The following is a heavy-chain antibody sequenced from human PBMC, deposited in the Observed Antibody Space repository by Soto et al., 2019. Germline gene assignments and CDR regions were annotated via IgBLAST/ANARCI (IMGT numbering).Heavy chain of an antibody. CDR1: GFTFSSYA. J-gene: IGHJ3*02. CDR2: ISSNGGST. D-gene: IGHD3-22*01. CDR3: VKKEYYDSSGYYYDQAFDI. Sequence: GGSLRLSCSASGFTFSSYAMHWVRQAPGKGLEYVSAISSNGGSTYYADSVKGRFTISRDNSKNTLYLQMSSLRAEDTAVYYCVKKEYYDSSGYYYDQAFDIWGQGTMVTVSS. V-gene: IGHV3-64D*08.